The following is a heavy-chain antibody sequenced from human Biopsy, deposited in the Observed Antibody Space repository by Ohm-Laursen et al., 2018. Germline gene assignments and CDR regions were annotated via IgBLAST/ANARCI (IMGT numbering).Heavy chain of an antibody. V-gene: IGHV3-23*01. J-gene: IGHJ4*02. CDR3: ALAAAQTVTHFDY. CDR1: GFTFSSYA. Sequence: SLRLSCAASGFTFSSYAMTWFRQAPGKGLEWVSTISGNSDIIYDTDSVKGRFTISRDSSKNTLYLQMNSLRADDTAVYYCALAAAQTVTHFDYWGQGTLVTVSS. D-gene: IGHD4-17*01. CDR2: ISGNSDII.